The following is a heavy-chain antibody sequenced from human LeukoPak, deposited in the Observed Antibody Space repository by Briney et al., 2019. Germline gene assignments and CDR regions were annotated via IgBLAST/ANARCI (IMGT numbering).Heavy chain of an antibody. V-gene: IGHV3-48*03. J-gene: IGHJ4*02. CDR1: GFTFSSYE. D-gene: IGHD2-2*01. CDR2: ISRSGSTI. CDR3: GRSGFCNSVSCYGLDL. Sequence: HAGGSLRLSCAASGFTFSSYEMNWVRQAPGKGLEWVSYISRSGSTIYYAGSVKGRFTISRDNAKNSLYLQMNSLRVEDTAVYYCGRSGFCNSVSCYGLDLWGQGTLVTVSS.